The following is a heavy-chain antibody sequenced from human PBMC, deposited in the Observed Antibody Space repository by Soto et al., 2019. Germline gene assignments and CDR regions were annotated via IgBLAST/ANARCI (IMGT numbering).Heavy chain of an antibody. V-gene: IGHV5-51*01. CDR3: ARLGGSDAYNLGRYGMDV. Sequence: GESLKISCKGSGYSFTSYWIGWVRQMPGKGLEWMGIIYPGDSDTRYSPSFQGQVTISADKSISTAYLQWSSLKASDTAMYYCARLGGSDAYNLGRYGMDVWGQGSTVTVSS. CDR1: GYSFTSYW. J-gene: IGHJ6*02. D-gene: IGHD2-21*01. CDR2: IYPGDSDT.